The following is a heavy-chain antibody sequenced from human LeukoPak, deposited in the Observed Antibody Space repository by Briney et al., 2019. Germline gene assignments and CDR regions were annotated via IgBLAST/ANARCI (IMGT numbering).Heavy chain of an antibody. CDR2: IYPGDSDS. CDR1: GYRFTDYW. D-gene: IGHD3-22*01. V-gene: IGHV5-51*01. J-gene: IGHJ2*01. CDR3: ARLHSSDWYFDL. Sequence: GESLKISCKGSGYRFTDYWIGWVRQMPGKGLEWMGSIYPGDSDSTYSPSFQGQVTISVDKSITTAYLQWSTLKASDIATYYCARLHSSDWYFDLWGRGTLVTVSS.